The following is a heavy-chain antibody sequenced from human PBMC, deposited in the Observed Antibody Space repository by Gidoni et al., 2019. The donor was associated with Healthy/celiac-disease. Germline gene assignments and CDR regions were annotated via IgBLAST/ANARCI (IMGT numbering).Heavy chain of an antibody. V-gene: IGHV4-31*03. J-gene: IGHJ2*01. Sequence: QVHLQESGPGLVKHSQTLSLPCTVSGGSISSGGSYWSWIRQHPGKGLEWIGYIYYSGSTYYNPSLKSRVTISVDTSKNQFSLKLSSVTAADTAVYYCARADCGGDCYHPIPPSDLWGRGTLVTVSS. CDR1: GGSISSGGSY. CDR3: ARADCGGDCYHPIPPSDL. D-gene: IGHD2-21*02. CDR2: IYYSGST.